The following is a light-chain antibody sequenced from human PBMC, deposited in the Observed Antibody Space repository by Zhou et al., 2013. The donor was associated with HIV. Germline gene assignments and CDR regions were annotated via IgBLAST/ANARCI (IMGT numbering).Light chain of an antibody. CDR1: QSVSSY. V-gene: IGKV3-11*01. J-gene: IGKJ1*01. CDR2: DAS. Sequence: EIVLTQSPATLSLSPGERATLSCRASQSVSSYLAWYQQKPGQAPRLLIYDASNRATGIPGRFSGSGSGTDFVLTISGLEPEDFAVYYCQQYGGSPPTWTFGQGTKVEIK. CDR3: QQYGGSPPTWT.